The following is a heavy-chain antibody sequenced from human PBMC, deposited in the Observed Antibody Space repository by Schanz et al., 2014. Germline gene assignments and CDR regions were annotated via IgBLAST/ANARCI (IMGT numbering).Heavy chain of an antibody. CDR3: VRERTNYGGNSYFFDH. D-gene: IGHD2-21*02. V-gene: IGHV3-21*01. CDR2: ISSRSSHI. Sequence: EVQLLESGGGLVPPGGSLRLSCGVSGFTASSHSMNWVRQAPGKGLEWVSSISSRSSHIYYADSVKGRFTVSRDNAKNSVYLQMNGLRVEDTAVYYCVRERTNYGGNSYFFDHWGQGTLXTVSS. CDR1: GFTASSHS. J-gene: IGHJ4*02.